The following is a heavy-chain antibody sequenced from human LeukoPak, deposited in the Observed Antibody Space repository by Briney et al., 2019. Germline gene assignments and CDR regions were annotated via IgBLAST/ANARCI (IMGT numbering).Heavy chain of an antibody. CDR2: LGSAGDK. V-gene: IGHV3-13*01. CDR3: ANDLSSNWPDYYFDY. D-gene: IGHD6-13*01. J-gene: IGHJ4*02. CDR1: GFTLSDYD. Sequence: PGGSLRLSCAASGFTLSDYDIHWVRQPIGKGLDWVSGLGSAGDKYHAGSERGRFTISREDAENSVYLQMNGLRPEDTAIYYCANDLSSNWPDYYFDYWGQGTLVTVSS.